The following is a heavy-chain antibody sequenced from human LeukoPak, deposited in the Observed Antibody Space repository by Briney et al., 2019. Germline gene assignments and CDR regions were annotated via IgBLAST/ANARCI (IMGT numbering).Heavy chain of an antibody. CDR3: ARAPRSIAAAGTRIGWFDP. J-gene: IGHJ5*02. Sequence: ASVKVSCKASGYTFTGYYMHWVRQAPGQGLEWMGRINPNSGGTNYAQKFQGRVTMTRDTSISTAYMELSRLRSDDTAVYYCARAPRSIAAAGTRIGWFDPWGQGTLSPSPQ. CDR2: INPNSGGT. CDR1: GYTFTGYY. V-gene: IGHV1-2*06. D-gene: IGHD6-13*01.